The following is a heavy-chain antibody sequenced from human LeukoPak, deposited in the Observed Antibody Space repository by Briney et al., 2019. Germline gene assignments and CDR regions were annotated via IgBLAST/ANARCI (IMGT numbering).Heavy chain of an antibody. CDR2: ISGGGDTT. CDR3: VRGMTAPDY. D-gene: IGHD2-21*02. CDR1: GFTFNHYA. V-gene: IGHV3-23*01. Sequence: GGSLRLSCAASGFTFNHYAMSWVRQAPGRGLEWVSSISGGGDTTWYADSAKGRFTISRDNSQSTLYLQMNGLGAEDTAVYYCVRGMTAPDYWGQGSLVTVSS. J-gene: IGHJ4*02.